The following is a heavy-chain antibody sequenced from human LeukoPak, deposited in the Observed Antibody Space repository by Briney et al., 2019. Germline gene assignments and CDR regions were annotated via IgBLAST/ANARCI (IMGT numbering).Heavy chain of an antibody. V-gene: IGHV1-18*01. CDR1: GGTFSSYA. CDR3: ARDYVWGTFDY. J-gene: IGHJ4*02. Sequence: ASVKVSCKASGGTFSSYAISWVRQAPGQGLEWMGWISAYNGNTNYAQKLQGRVTMTTDTSTSTAYMELRSLRSDDTAVYYCARDYVWGTFDYWGQGTLVTVSS. CDR2: ISAYNGNT. D-gene: IGHD3-16*01.